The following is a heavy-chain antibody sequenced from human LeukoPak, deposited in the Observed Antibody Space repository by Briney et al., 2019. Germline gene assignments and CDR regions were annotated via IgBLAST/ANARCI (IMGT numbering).Heavy chain of an antibody. CDR1: GFTFNSYA. CDR3: ARDLGYDSSFV. Sequence: PGGSVRLSCAASGFTFNSYAMSWVRQAPGKGLEWVSAIRGSGGGTYYADSVKGRFTISRDNAKNSLYLQMNSLRDEDTAVYYCARDLGYDSSFVWGQETLVTDSS. J-gene: IGHJ4*02. CDR2: IRGSGGGT. V-gene: IGHV3-23*01. D-gene: IGHD3-22*01.